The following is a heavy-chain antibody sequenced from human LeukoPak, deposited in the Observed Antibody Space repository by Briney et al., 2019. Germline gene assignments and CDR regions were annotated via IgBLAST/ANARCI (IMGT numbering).Heavy chain of an antibody. CDR3: ASSSTRHYYYYMDV. V-gene: IGHV4-59*01. Sequence: SETLSLTCTVSGGSISSYYWSWIRQPPGKGLEWIGYIYYSGSTNYNPSLKSRVTISVDTPKNQFSLKLSSVTAADTAVYYCASSSTRHYYYYMDVWGKGTTVTVSS. CDR2: IYYSGST. J-gene: IGHJ6*03. D-gene: IGHD2-2*01. CDR1: GGSISSYY.